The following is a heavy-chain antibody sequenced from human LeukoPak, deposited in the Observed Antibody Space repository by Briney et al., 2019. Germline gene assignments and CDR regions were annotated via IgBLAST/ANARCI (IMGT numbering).Heavy chain of an antibody. CDR1: GFTFDDYA. J-gene: IGHJ4*02. Sequence: GGSLRLSCAASGFTFDDYAMHWVRQAPGKGLEWVSGISWNSGSIGYADSVKGRFTISRDNSKNTLYLQMNSLRAGDTAVYYCANVYSSSGPGGFDYWGQGTLVTVSS. D-gene: IGHD6-6*01. V-gene: IGHV3-9*01. CDR2: ISWNSGSI. CDR3: ANVYSSSGPGGFDY.